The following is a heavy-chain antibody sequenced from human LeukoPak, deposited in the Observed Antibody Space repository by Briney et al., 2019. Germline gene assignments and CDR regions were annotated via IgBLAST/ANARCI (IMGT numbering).Heavy chain of an antibody. CDR2: IYYSGST. CDR3: ARGTRDGYRMRWYFDL. CDR1: GGSVSSGSYY. J-gene: IGHJ2*01. Sequence: SETLSLTCTVSGGSVSSGSYYWSWIRQPPGKGLEWIGYIYYSGSTNYNPSLKSRVTISVDTSKNQFSLKLSSVTAADTAVYYCARGTRDGYRMRWYFDLWGRGTLVTVSS. D-gene: IGHD5-24*01. V-gene: IGHV4-61*01.